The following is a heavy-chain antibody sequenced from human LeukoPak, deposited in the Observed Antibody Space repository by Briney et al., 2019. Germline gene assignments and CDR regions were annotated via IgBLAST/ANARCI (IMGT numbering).Heavy chain of an antibody. CDR2: ITYDGSKK. V-gene: IGHV3-30-3*01. D-gene: IGHD3-9*01. Sequence: PGGSLRLSCAASGFAFSSFGMHWARQAPGKGLDWVAVITYDGSKKYYADSVKGRFTIPRDNSKNTLYLQMDILRTEDTAVYYCARGLDYDISTFWGQGTLVTVS. CDR1: GFAFSSFG. CDR3: ARGLDYDISTF. J-gene: IGHJ4*02.